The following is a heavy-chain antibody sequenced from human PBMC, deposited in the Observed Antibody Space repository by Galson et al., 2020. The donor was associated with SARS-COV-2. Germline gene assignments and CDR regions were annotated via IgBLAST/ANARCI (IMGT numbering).Heavy chain of an antibody. CDR3: AREEGTFSTMWTGTDS. V-gene: IGHV4-39*07. CDR2: IDYSAST. D-gene: IGHD3-3*02. J-gene: IGHJ4*02. Sequence: SETLSLTCTVSGGSISAGRSYWAWIRQPPGKGLQWIGSIDYSASTYYNPSLKSRVTISGDTSKNHFSLRLSSVTAADTAVYYCAREEGTFSTMWTGTDSWGQGTLVTVSS. CDR1: GGSISAGRSY.